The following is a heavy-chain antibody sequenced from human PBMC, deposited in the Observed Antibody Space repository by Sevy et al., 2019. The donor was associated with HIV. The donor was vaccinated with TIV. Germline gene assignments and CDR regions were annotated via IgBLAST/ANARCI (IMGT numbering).Heavy chain of an antibody. CDR2: IKQDGSEK. CDR3: TREGSMSSSWYVYYYYYGMDV. D-gene: IGHD6-13*01. CDR1: GFTFSSYW. Sequence: GGSLRLSCAASGFTFSSYWMSWVRQAPGKGLEWVANIKQDGSEKYYVDSVKGRFTITRDNAKNSLYLQMNSLRAEDTGVYYCTREGSMSSSWYVYYYYYGMDVWGQGTTVTVSS. J-gene: IGHJ6*02. V-gene: IGHV3-7*03.